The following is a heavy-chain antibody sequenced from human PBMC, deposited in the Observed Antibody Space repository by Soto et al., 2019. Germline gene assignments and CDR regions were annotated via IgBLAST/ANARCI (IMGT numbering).Heavy chain of an antibody. CDR3: ARAYSSSWYYLGKFDP. CDR1: GFTFSSYS. V-gene: IGHV3-21*01. CDR2: ISSSSSYI. D-gene: IGHD6-13*01. Sequence: GGSLRLSCAASGFTFSSYSMNWVRQAPGKGLEWVSSISSSSSYIYYADSVKGRFTISRDNAKNSLYLQMNSLRAEDTAVYYCARAYSSSWYYLGKFDPWGQGTLVTVSS. J-gene: IGHJ5*02.